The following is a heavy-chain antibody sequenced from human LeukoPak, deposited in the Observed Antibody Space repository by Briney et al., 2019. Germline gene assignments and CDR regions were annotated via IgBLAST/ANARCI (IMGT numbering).Heavy chain of an antibody. CDR1: GYRLRNHG. CDR2: IAADSGDIHGYT. CDR3: ARGSSPYNWYFDL. Sequence: ASVKVSCKASGYRLRNHGISWVRQAPGQGLEWVGWIAADSGDIHGYTHYAEKLQGRASMTTDTSTDTDYMDLRSPTSDDTAVYYCARGSSPYNWYFDLWGRGTLITVSS. J-gene: IGHJ2*01. D-gene: IGHD4-11*01. V-gene: IGHV1-18*01.